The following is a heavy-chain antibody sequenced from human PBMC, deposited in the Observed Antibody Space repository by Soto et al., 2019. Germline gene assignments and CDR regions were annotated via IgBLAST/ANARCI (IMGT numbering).Heavy chain of an antibody. J-gene: IGHJ6*02. V-gene: IGHV3-64*01. Sequence: GALRLSCAASGFTFSSYEMQWVRRAPGKGLKKVSGISSNGGNTYYANSVKGRFAISRDNSQNTLYLQMGSLRAEDMAVYYCARSPIYCSAVSCYYNYYGMDVWGQGTTVTRSS. CDR3: ARSPIYCSAVSCYYNYYGMDV. CDR1: GFTFSSYE. CDR2: ISSNGGNT. D-gene: IGHD2-15*01.